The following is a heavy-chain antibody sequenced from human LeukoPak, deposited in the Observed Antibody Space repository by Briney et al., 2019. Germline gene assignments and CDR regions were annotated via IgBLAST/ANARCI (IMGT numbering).Heavy chain of an antibody. CDR3: VRGNWGSDFDY. CDR1: GDSISSGDSY. Sequence: SETLSLTCTVSGDSISSGDSYWSWIRQPAGKGLEWIGRIYTSGSAEYNPSLKSRVTLSVDTSKNQFPLKLSSVTAADTAVYYCVRGNWGSDFDYWGQGTLVTVSS. V-gene: IGHV4-61*02. D-gene: IGHD7-27*01. CDR2: IYTSGSA. J-gene: IGHJ4*02.